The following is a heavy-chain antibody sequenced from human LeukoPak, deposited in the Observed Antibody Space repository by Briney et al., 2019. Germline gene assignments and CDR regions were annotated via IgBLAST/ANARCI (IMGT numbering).Heavy chain of an antibody. V-gene: IGHV1-45*02. CDR1: GGTFSSYA. CDR3: ASGRRDRRRVGAIDY. CDR2: ITPFNGNT. Sequence: SVKVSCKASGGTFSSYAISWVRQAPGQALEWMGWITPFNGNTNYAQKFQDRVTITRDRSMSTAYMELSSLRSEDTAMYYCASGRRDRRRVGAIDYWGQGTLVTVSS. J-gene: IGHJ4*02. D-gene: IGHD1-26*01.